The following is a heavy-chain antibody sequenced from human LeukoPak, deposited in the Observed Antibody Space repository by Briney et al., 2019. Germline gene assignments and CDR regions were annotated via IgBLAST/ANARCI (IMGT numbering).Heavy chain of an antibody. CDR1: GESFSDYY. J-gene: IGHJ5*02. V-gene: IGHV4-34*01. CDR3: ARAYSSSGYNWFDP. Sequence: SETLSLTCAVYGESFSDYYRSWIRQPPGKGLEWIGEINHSGSTNYNPSLKSRVTISVDTSNNQFFLKLNSVTAADTAVYYCARAYSSSGYNWFDPWGQGTLVTVSS. D-gene: IGHD6-6*01. CDR2: INHSGST.